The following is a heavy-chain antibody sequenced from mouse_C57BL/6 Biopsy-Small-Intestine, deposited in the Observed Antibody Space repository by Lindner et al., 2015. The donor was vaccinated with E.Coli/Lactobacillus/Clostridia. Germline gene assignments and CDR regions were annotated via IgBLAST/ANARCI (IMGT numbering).Heavy chain of an antibody. CDR3: ARDCMGGVGSCQQPFDP. CDR1: GYTFNTYG. J-gene: IGHJ4*01. D-gene: IGHD2-10*02. CDR2: ISGYNDNT. V-gene: IGHV14-1*02. Sequence: SVKVSCKASGYTFNTYGLSWLRQAPGQGLEWMGWISGYNDNTIYARNLQGRLTMTTDTSTTTAYMELRSLRSDDTAVYYCARDCMGGVGSCQQPFDPWGQGTLVTVSS.